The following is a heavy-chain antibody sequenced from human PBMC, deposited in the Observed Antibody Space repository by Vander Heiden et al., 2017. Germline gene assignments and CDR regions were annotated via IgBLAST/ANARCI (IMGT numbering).Heavy chain of an antibody. D-gene: IGHD3-3*01. CDR2: ISGSGGST. CDR3: AKVPLITIFGVVIIRRFDY. Sequence: EVQLLESGGGLVQPGGSLRPSCAPSGFTFSSYAMSCVRQAPGKGLEWVSAISGSGGSTYYADSVKGRFTISRDNSKNTLYLQMNSLRAEDTAVYYCAKVPLITIFGVVIIRRFDYWGQGTLVTVSS. V-gene: IGHV3-23*01. J-gene: IGHJ4*02. CDR1: GFTFSSYA.